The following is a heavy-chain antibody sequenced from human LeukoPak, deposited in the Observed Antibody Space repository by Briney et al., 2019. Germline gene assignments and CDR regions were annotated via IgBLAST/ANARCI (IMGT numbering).Heavy chain of an antibody. V-gene: IGHV4-59*08. CDR2: IPYSGST. D-gene: IGHD3-10*01. Sequence: SETLSLTCTVSGASISSYYWSWIRQPPGKGLEGIGYIPYSGSTNYNPPLMSRVTISADTSKNRVSLTLSSVTAADTAVYYCARHPELYFFDYWGQGTLVTVSS. CDR3: ARHPELYFFDY. CDR1: GASISSYY. J-gene: IGHJ4*02.